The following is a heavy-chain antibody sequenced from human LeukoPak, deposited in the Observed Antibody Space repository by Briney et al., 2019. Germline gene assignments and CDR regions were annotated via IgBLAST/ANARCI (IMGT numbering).Heavy chain of an antibody. CDR2: IYYSGST. J-gene: IGHJ4*02. D-gene: IGHD6-19*01. V-gene: IGHV4-31*03. CDR1: GGSISIGGYY. Sequence: PSQTLSLTCTVSGGSISIGGYYWSSIRQHPGKGLDRIGYIYYSGSTYYNPSLKSRVTISVDTSKNQFSVKLSDVTAADTAMYFCAREPIHSGWQYYFDYWGQGTLVTVSS. CDR3: AREPIHSGWQYYFDY.